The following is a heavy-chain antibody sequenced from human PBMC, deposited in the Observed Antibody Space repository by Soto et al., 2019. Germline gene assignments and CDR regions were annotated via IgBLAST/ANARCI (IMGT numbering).Heavy chain of an antibody. CDR3: QGGDF. D-gene: IGHD3-16*01. CDR1: GGSFRGYS. V-gene: IGHV4-34*01. J-gene: IGHJ4*02. CDR2: INDSGNT. Sequence: SETLSLTCAVSGGSFRGYSWSWIRQSPAKGLEWIGEINDSGNTYYNPSFKSRLTISVDTSTSQISLRLTSVTAADSAVYYCQGGDFWGQGTRVTVSS.